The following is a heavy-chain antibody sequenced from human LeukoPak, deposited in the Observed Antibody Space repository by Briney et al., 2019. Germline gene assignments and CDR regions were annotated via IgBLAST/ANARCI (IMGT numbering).Heavy chain of an antibody. CDR3: ARHGSGFHTVIFHYYYMYV. CDR1: GTSISSISYY. CDR2: IYRSGST. D-gene: IGHD3-3*01. J-gene: IGHJ6*03. Sequence: SETLSLICTVSGTSISSISYYWGWIRQPPGKGLEWIGSIYRSGSTYSNPSLKSRVTISVDTSKNQFSLKLSSVTAADTAVYYCARHGSGFHTVIFHYYYMYVWGKGTTVTVSS. V-gene: IGHV4-39*01.